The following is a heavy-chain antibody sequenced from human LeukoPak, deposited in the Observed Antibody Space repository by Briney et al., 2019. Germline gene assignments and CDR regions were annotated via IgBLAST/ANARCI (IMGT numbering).Heavy chain of an antibody. CDR1: GGSFSGYY. D-gene: IGHD3-3*01. Sequence: SETLSLTCAVYGGSFSGYYWSWIRQPPGKGLEWIGEINHSGSTNCNPSLKSRVTISVDTSKNQFSLKLSSVTAADTAVYYCARGPTYYDFWSGYPAYYGMDVWAKGPRSPSP. CDR3: ARGPTYYDFWSGYPAYYGMDV. V-gene: IGHV4-34*01. J-gene: IGHJ6*02. CDR2: INHSGST.